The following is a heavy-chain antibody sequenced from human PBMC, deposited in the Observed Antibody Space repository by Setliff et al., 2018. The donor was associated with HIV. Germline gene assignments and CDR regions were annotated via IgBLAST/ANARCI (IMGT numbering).Heavy chain of an antibody. CDR3: ARDIGYCSSTSCYHAFDI. J-gene: IGHJ3*02. CDR2: IIPIFGTA. D-gene: IGHD2-2*01. Sequence: PGASVKVSCKASGGTFSSYAISWVRQAPGQGLQWMGGIIPIFGTANYAQKFQGRVTITADESTSTAYMELSSLRSEDTAVYYCARDIGYCSSTSCYHAFDIWGQGTMVTVSS. CDR1: GGTFSSYA. V-gene: IGHV1-69*13.